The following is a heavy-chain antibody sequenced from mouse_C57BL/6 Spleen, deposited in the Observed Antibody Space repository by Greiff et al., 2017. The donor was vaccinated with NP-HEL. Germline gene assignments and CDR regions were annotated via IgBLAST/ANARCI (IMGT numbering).Heavy chain of an antibody. V-gene: IGHV5-16*01. Sequence: DVKLVESEGGLVQPGSSMKLSCTASGFTFSDYYMAWVRQVPEKGLEWVANINYDGSSTYYLDSLKSRFIISRDNAKNILYLQMSSLKSEDTATYYCARGQIYYGALDYWGQGTTLTVSS. CDR1: GFTFSDYY. J-gene: IGHJ2*01. D-gene: IGHD2-13*01. CDR3: ARGQIYYGALDY. CDR2: INYDGSST.